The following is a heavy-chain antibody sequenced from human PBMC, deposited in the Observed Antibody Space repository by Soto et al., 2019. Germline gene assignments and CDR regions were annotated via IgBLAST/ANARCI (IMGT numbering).Heavy chain of an antibody. CDR3: ARVPSVVTPGNDYFGVDV. CDR1: GYSFTYYW. Sequence: EVRLAQSGGEVKKPGESLKISCKGSGYSFTYYWIAWVRQMPGKDLEWMGIIYPNDADTRYNPAFQGQVTISADKSISTAYLQWTSLKTSDTAMYYCARVPSVVTPGNDYFGVDVWGQGTTVIVSS. J-gene: IGHJ6*02. CDR2: IYPNDADT. D-gene: IGHD2-15*01. V-gene: IGHV5-51*01.